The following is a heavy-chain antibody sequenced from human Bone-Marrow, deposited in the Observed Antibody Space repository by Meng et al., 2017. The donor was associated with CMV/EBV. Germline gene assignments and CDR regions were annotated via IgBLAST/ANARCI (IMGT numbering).Heavy chain of an antibody. CDR2: IYTSGST. J-gene: IGHJ2*01. Sequence: LVEGCGPGVFTPSWTLSLPVPFSGGYLSRIIDYGGWIRQPPGKGLEWIGSIYTSGSTNYNPSLKSRVTLSVDTSKNQFSLKLSSVTAADTAVYYCARRGLLRYSSWYFDLWGRGTLVTVSS. CDR3: ARRGLLRYSSWYFDL. V-gene: IGHV4-39*07. D-gene: IGHD3-9*01. CDR1: GGYLSRIIDY.